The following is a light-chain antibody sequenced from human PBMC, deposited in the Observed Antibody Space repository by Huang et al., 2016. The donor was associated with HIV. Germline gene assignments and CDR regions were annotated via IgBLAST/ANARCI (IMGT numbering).Light chain of an antibody. J-gene: IGKJ4*01. V-gene: IGKV3-11*01. CDR2: DAS. CDR3: QQRVNGLT. CDR1: QNINTH. Sequence: EIVLTQSPATLSFFPGQRVSLSCRASQNINTHLAWYRQRPGQPPRLLIYDASSRVPGVAARFSGSGSGTDFTLTISSLESEDFATYYCQQRVNGLTFGGGTKV.